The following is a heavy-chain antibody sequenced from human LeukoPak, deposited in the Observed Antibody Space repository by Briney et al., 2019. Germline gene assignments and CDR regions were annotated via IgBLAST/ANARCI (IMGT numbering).Heavy chain of an antibody. D-gene: IGHD3-10*01. CDR1: GGTFSSYA. J-gene: IGHJ4*02. V-gene: IGHV1-2*04. CDR2: INPNSGGT. CDR3: ARELLWFGESIGPQDY. Sequence: ASVKVSCKASGGTFSSYAISWVRQAPGQGLEWMGWINPNSGGTNYAQKFQGWVTMTRDTSISTAYMELSRLRSDDTAVYYCARELLWFGESIGPQDYWGQGTLVTVSS.